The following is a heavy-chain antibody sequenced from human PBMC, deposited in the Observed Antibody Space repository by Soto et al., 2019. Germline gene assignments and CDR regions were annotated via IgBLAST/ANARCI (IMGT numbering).Heavy chain of an antibody. Sequence: QPGGSLRLSCAASGFTFSDHYMDWVRQAPGKGLEWVGRTRNKANSYTTEYAASVKGRFTISRDDSKNSLYLQMNSLKTEDTAVYYCARETTSYYDFWSGYYKYYYYYMDVWGKGTTVTV. CDR1: GFTFSDHY. CDR2: TRNKANSYTT. CDR3: ARETTSYYDFWSGYYKYYYYYMDV. J-gene: IGHJ6*03. V-gene: IGHV3-72*01. D-gene: IGHD3-3*01.